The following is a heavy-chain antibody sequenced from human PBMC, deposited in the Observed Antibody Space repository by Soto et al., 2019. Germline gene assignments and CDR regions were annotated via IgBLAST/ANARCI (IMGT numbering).Heavy chain of an antibody. CDR1: GYTFTSYG. V-gene: IGHV1-18*01. J-gene: IGHJ2*01. CDR3: ARVNQWLVPRNDAGYSDL. Sequence: QVQLVQSGSGVKKPGASVKVSCKASGYTFTSYGISWVRQAPGQGLEWMGWISTYNGNTNYAQKLQGRVTMSTATTASTGYIELRSVRSDDTAVYYCARVNQWLVPRNDAGYSDLWGRGTVVTVCS. D-gene: IGHD6-19*01. CDR2: ISTYNGNT.